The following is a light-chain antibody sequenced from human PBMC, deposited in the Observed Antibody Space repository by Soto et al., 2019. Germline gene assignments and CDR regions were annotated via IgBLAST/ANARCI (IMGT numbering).Light chain of an antibody. CDR3: AAWDDSLNGYV. CDR2: SNN. J-gene: IGLJ1*01. V-gene: IGLV1-44*01. CDR1: SSNIGSNT. Sequence: QSVLTQPPSASGTPGQRVTISCSGSSSNIGSNTVNWYQQHPGTAPKLLIYSNNQRPSWVPARFSGSKSGTSASLAISGLQYEDEADYYCAAWDDSLNGYVFGTGTKLTVL.